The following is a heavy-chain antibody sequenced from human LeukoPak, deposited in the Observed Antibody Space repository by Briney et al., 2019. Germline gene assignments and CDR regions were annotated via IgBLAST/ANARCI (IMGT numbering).Heavy chain of an antibody. CDR3: ALASSWYRHDAFDI. V-gene: IGHV1-69*06. D-gene: IGHD6-13*01. CDR2: IIPIFGTA. J-gene: IGHJ3*02. Sequence: SVKVSCKASRGTFLSYAISWVRQAPGQGLEWMGGIIPIFGTANYAQKFQGRVTITADKSTSTAYMELSSLRSEDTAVYYCALASSWYRHDAFDIWGQGTMVTVSS. CDR1: RGTFLSYA.